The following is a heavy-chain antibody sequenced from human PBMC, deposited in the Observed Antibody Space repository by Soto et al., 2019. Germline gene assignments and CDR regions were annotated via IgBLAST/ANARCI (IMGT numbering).Heavy chain of an antibody. V-gene: IGHV4-34*01. CDR2: INHSGST. Sequence: SETLSLTCAVYCGSFSGYYWSWIRQPPGKGLEWIGEINHSGSTNYNPSLKSRVTISVDTSKNQFSLKLSSVTAADTAVYYCARGSEDSSGYYFDYWGQGTLVTVSS. D-gene: IGHD3-22*01. J-gene: IGHJ4*02. CDR3: ARGSEDSSGYYFDY. CDR1: CGSFSGYY.